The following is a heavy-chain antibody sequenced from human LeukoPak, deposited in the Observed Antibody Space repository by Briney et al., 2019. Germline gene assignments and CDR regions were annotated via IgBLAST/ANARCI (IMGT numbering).Heavy chain of an antibody. CDR1: GGSISSYY. CDR3: ARRAYGGNSGGYFDY. J-gene: IGHJ4*02. D-gene: IGHD4-17*01. CDR2: IYYSGST. Sequence: SETLSLTCTVSGGSISSYYWSWIRQPPGKGLGWIGYIYYSGSTNYNPSLKSRVTISVDTSKNQFSLKLSSVTAADTAVYYCARRAYGGNSGGYFDYWGQGTLVTVSS. V-gene: IGHV4-59*08.